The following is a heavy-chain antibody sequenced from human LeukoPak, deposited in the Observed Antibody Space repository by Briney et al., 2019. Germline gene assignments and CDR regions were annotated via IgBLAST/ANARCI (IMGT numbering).Heavy chain of an antibody. Sequence: GGSLRLSCAASGFTFSSYGMHWVRQAPGKGLEWVAFIRYDGSNKYYADSVKGRFTISRDNSKNTLYLQMNSLGAEDTAVYYCAKAWWERPDVIVVVPAAILNWGQGTLVTVSS. CDR3: AKAWWERPDVIVVVPAAILN. CDR2: IRYDGSNK. D-gene: IGHD2-2*01. V-gene: IGHV3-30*02. J-gene: IGHJ4*02. CDR1: GFTFSSYG.